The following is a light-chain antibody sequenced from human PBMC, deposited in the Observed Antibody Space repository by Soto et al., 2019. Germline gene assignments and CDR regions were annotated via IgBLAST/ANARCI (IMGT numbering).Light chain of an antibody. CDR1: SSDVGRYDY. Sequence: QSVLTQPASVSGSPGQSITISCTGTSSDVGRYDYVSWYQHHPGKAPKLIIYVVSDRPSGVSNRFSGSKSGNTASLTISGLQAEDEADYYCSSFTDSRVYVFGSGTKVT. V-gene: IGLV2-14*01. J-gene: IGLJ1*01. CDR2: VVS. CDR3: SSFTDSRVYV.